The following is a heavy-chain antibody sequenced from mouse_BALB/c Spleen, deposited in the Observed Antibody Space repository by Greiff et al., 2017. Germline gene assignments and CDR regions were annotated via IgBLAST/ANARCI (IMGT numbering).Heavy chain of an antibody. Sequence: QVQLQQSGAELVKPGASVKLSCKTSGYTFTSYWIQWVKQRPGQGLGWIGEIFPGTGTTYYNEKFKGKAALTIDTSSSTAYMQLSSLTSKDSAVYFCARRYRYDGDYWGQGTTLTVSS. V-gene: IGHV1S132*01. CDR2: IFPGTGTT. CDR1: GYTFTSYW. J-gene: IGHJ2*01. CDR3: ARRYRYDGDY. D-gene: IGHD2-14*01.